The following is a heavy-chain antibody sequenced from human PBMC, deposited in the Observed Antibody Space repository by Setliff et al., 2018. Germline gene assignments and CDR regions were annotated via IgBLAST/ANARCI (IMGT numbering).Heavy chain of an antibody. J-gene: IGHJ5*02. D-gene: IGHD3-22*01. V-gene: IGHV3-21*01. CDR3: AKDGEVGSGYFYASFDP. CDR2: ISSTSTYT. CDR1: ESTFSSFG. Sequence: PGGSLRLSCTASESTFSSFGMHWVRQAPGKGLEWVSSISSTSTYTHYADSVKGRFTISRDDSKNMVHLQMDSLRAEDTAVYYCAKDGEVGSGYFYASFDPWGQGTLVTVSS.